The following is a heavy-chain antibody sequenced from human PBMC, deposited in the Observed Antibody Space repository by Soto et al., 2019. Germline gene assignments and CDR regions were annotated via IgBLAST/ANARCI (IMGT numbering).Heavy chain of an antibody. J-gene: IGHJ5*01. CDR3: VKKSGWFNS. CDR2: IDGSGGIT. V-gene: IGHV3-23*01. Sequence: QLLQSGGGLVQPGGSLTLSCAASGFTFDTTDMSWVRQAPGEGLEWVSTIDGSGGITYYADSVKGRFTISRDNSRNTVYLQLNSLRGDVTALYYCVKKSGWFNSWGQGALVTVSS. CDR1: GFTFDTTD. D-gene: IGHD3-10*01.